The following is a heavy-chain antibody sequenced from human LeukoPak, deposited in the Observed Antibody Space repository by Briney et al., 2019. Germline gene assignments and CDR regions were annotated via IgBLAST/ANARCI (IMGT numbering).Heavy chain of an antibody. CDR2: INTNSGDP. V-gene: IGHV7-4-1*02. Sequence: GASVTVSCKASGYTFINYGVNWVRQAPGEGLEWVGGINTNSGDPTYAQGFTGRFVFSLDTSVSTAYLQISSLRAEDTAVYYCARFRPHGYHETFDIWGQGTMVSVS. CDR1: GYTFINYG. CDR3: ARFRPHGYHETFDI. D-gene: IGHD5-18*01. J-gene: IGHJ3*02.